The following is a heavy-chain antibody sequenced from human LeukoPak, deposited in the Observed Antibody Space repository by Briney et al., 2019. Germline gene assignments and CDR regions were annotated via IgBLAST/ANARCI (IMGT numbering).Heavy chain of an antibody. CDR1: GGSISSYY. Sequence: PSETLSLTCTVSGGSISSYYWSWIRQPAGKGLEWIGRIYTTGSTNYNPSLKSRVTMSVDTSKNQFSLKLRSVTAADTAVYYCAREDLDYDFWSGYPKRREYYFDYWGQGTLVTVSS. D-gene: IGHD3-3*01. V-gene: IGHV4-4*07. CDR3: AREDLDYDFWSGYPKRREYYFDY. J-gene: IGHJ4*02. CDR2: IYTTGST.